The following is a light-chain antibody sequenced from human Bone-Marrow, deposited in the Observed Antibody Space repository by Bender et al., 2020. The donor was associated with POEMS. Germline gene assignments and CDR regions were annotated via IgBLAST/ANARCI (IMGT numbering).Light chain of an antibody. CDR1: STNIGGNA. CDR2: GND. V-gene: IGLV1-44*01. Sequence: QSVLTQPPPASGTPGQRVTISCSGSSTNIGGNAVNWWQQLPGTGRKLLIYGNDPRPSGVPDRFSGSKSGTSASLAISGLQSEDEADYFCSAWDGILTGWVFGGGTELTVL. CDR3: SAWDGILTGWV. J-gene: IGLJ3*02.